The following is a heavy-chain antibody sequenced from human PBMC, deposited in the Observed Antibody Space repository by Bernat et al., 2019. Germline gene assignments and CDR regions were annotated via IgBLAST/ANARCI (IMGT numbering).Heavy chain of an antibody. Sequence: EVQLVESGGGLVKPGGSLRLSCAAPGFTFSNAWMNWVRQAPGKGLEWVGHIKSKTDGGTTDYAAPVRGRFTISRDDSKNTLYLQMNSPETEDTGVYYCPTVDHRYYYGMDVWGQGTTVTVS. CDR2: IKSKTDGGTT. V-gene: IGHV3-15*07. J-gene: IGHJ6*02. D-gene: IGHD1-14*01. CDR1: GFTFSNAW. CDR3: PTVDHRYYYGMDV.